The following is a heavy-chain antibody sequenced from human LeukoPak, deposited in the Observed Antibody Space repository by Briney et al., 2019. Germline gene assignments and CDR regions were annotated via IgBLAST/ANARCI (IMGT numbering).Heavy chain of an antibody. Sequence: SQTLSLTCAISGDSVSSISGAWNWIRQSPSRGLEWLGRTYYRSKWYNEYAVSVKSRISINPDTSKNQFSLKLSSVTAADTAVYYCARHQNVLLWFGELLLDAFDIWGQGTMVTVSS. CDR2: TYYRSKWYN. D-gene: IGHD3-10*01. CDR3: ARHQNVLLWFGELLLDAFDI. V-gene: IGHV6-1*01. J-gene: IGHJ3*02. CDR1: GDSVSSISGA.